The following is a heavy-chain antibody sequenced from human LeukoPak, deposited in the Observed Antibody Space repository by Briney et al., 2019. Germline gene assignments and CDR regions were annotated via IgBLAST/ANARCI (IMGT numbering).Heavy chain of an antibody. D-gene: IGHD3-10*01. V-gene: IGHV1-46*03. CDR1: GYRFTRYY. CDR3: AAYGSGSYYNSFGY. Sequence: ASVKVSCKASGYRFTRYYIHWMRQAPGLGLEWIGIINPSDGGTTYAQKLQDRVTMTRDTSTSTVYMDLRSLRFEDTAVYLCAAYGSGSYYNSFGYWGQGTLVTVSS. CDR2: INPSDGGT. J-gene: IGHJ4*02.